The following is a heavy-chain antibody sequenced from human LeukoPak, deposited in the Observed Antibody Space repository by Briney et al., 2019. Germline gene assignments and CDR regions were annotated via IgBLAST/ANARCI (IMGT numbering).Heavy chain of an antibody. Sequence: GGSLRLACAAAGFTFSNYAMHWVRQAPGKGPEWVAVMSQDGKEKFYADSVKGRFTISRDNSKNTLYLQMNNLGAEDTAVFWCARSAHHEDSSTCYRALDFWGQGTLVTVSS. CDR1: GFTFSNYA. D-gene: IGHD2-2*01. J-gene: IGHJ4*02. CDR3: ARSAHHEDSSTCYRALDF. V-gene: IGHV3-30*01. CDR2: MSQDGKEK.